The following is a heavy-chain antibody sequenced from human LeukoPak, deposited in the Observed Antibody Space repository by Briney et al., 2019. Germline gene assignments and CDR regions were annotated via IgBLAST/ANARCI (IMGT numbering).Heavy chain of an antibody. CDR1: GYTFTGYY. V-gene: IGHV1-2*02. D-gene: IGHD5-12*01. J-gene: IGHJ6*03. Sequence: GAAVKVSCKASGYTFTGYYMHWVRQAPAQGLEWMGWINPNRGGTHYAQKFQGRVTMTRDTSISTAYMELSRLRSDHTAVYYCAREAHSGDEGPLNAYYYYYYYMHVWGKGTT. CDR3: AREAHSGDEGPLNAYYYYYYYMHV. CDR2: INPNRGGT.